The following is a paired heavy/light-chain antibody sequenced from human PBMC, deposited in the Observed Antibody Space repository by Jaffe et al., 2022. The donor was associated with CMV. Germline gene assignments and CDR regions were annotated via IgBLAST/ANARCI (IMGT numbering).Heavy chain of an antibody. D-gene: IGHD3-3*01. CDR1: GFTFSSYS. J-gene: IGHJ6*03. Sequence: EVQLVESGGGLVKPGGSLRLSCAASGFTFSSYSMNWVRQAPGKGLEWVSSISSSSSYIYYADSVKGRFTISRDNAKNSLYLQMNSLRAEDTAVYYCARDYDFWSGYYAYYYYYMDVWGKGTTVTVSS. V-gene: IGHV3-21*01. CDR2: ISSSSSYI. CDR3: ARDYDFWSGYYAYYYYYMDV.
Light chain of an antibody. Sequence: QSALTQPPSASGSPGQSVTISCTGTSSDVGGYNYVSWYQQHPGKAPKLMIYEVSKRPSGVPDRFSGSKSGNTASLTVSGLQAEDEADYYCSSYAGSNNSPLYVFGTGTKVTVL. CDR2: EVS. V-gene: IGLV2-8*01. CDR1: SSDVGGYNY. J-gene: IGLJ1*01. CDR3: SSYAGSNNSPLYV.